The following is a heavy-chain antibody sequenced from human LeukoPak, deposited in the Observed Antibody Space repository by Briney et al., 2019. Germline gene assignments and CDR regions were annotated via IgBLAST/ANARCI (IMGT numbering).Heavy chain of an antibody. CDR3: ARGGSCSGGSCYHWFDP. V-gene: IGHV4-4*07. CDR1: GDSISNYY. CDR2: IYTSGST. J-gene: IGHJ5*02. Sequence: PSETLSLTCTVSGDSISNYYWSWIRQPAGKGLEWIGRIYTSGSTNYNPSLKSRVTMSVDTSKNQFSLKLSSVTAADTAVYYCARGGSCSGGSCYHWFDPWGQGTLVTVSS. D-gene: IGHD2-15*01.